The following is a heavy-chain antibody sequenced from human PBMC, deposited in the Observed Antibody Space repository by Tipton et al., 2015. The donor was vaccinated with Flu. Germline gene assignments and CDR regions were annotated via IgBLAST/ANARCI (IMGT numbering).Heavy chain of an antibody. V-gene: IGHV3-23*01. J-gene: IGHJ5*02. CDR1: GFTFSTYA. CDR3: AKVIPVLVAGLDP. Sequence: SLRLSCAASGFTFSTYAMSWVRQAPGKGLEWVSAVSGGGDITYFADSVKGRFTISRDNPKNILYLQMNSLRADDTAVYSCAKVIPVLVAGLDPWGQGTL. D-gene: IGHD6-19*01. CDR2: VSGGGDIT.